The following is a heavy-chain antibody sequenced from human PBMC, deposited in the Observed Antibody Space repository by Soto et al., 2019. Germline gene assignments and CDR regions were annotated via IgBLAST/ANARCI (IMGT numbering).Heavy chain of an antibody. Sequence: GASVKVSCQASGYTFTSYGISWVRQAPGQGLEWMGWISAYNGNTNYAQKLQGRVTMTTDTSTSTAYMELRSLRSDDTAVYYCASLAPGIAVAGGFDPWGQGTLVTVSS. D-gene: IGHD6-19*01. CDR1: GYTFTSYG. J-gene: IGHJ5*02. CDR2: ISAYNGNT. CDR3: ASLAPGIAVAGGFDP. V-gene: IGHV1-18*01.